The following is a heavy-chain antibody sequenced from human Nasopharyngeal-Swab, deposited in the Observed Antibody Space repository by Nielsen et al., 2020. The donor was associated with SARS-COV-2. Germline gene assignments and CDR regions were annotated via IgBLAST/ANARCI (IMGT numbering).Heavy chain of an antibody. CDR1: GGSVSGSS. J-gene: IGHJ6*02. D-gene: IGHD2-21*01. Sequence: SETLSLTCGVYGGSVSGSSWSWIRQPPGRGLEWIGDLTHDGSTTYNASFRGRSAITSDRSSNQVSLRVNSMTAGDSALYFCARGGLSYYYYPLDVWGQGTTVTVSS. V-gene: IGHV4-34*01. CDR2: LTHDGST. CDR3: ARGGLSYYYYPLDV.